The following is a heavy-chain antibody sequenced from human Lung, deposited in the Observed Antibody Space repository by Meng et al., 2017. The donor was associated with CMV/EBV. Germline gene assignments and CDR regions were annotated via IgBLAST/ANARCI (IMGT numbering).Heavy chain of an antibody. CDR3: ARERYLVPAASPDYYYYGMDV. Sequence: SVXVSXQASEYTFTAYYIHWVRQAPGKGLEWMGWIDPNGGGKNNAQKFQDRVTMTSDTSIRTAYMELSRLRSDDAALYYCARERYLVPAASPDYYYYGMDVXGEGXTVTVSS. V-gene: IGHV1-2*02. D-gene: IGHD2-2*01. CDR2: IDPNGGGK. J-gene: IGHJ6*04. CDR1: EYTFTAYY.